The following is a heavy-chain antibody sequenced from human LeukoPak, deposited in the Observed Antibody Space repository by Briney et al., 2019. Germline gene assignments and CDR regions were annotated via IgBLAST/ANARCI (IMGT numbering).Heavy chain of an antibody. Sequence: PGGSLRLSCAASGFTFSRYGMHWVRQAPGKGLEWVAVIWYDGSNEYYADSVKGRFTIFRDNSKNTLHLQMNSLRAEDTAVYYCARPVVGEALDYWGQGTLVTVSS. CDR3: ARPVVGEALDY. J-gene: IGHJ4*02. CDR1: GFTFSRYG. D-gene: IGHD1-26*01. V-gene: IGHV3-33*01. CDR2: IWYDGSNE.